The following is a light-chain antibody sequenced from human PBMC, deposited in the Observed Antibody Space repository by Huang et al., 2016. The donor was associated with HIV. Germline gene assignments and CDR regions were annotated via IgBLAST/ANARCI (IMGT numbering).Light chain of an antibody. V-gene: IGKV3-11*01. Sequence: IVLTQSPATLSLSPGERATLACRASQSVSSYLAWYQQKPGQAPRPVSYDASNRATGIPARFRGSGSGTDFTLTISSLEPEDFAVYYCQQRSNWPPLTFGGGTKVEIK. CDR2: DAS. J-gene: IGKJ4*01. CDR3: QQRSNWPPLT. CDR1: QSVSSY.